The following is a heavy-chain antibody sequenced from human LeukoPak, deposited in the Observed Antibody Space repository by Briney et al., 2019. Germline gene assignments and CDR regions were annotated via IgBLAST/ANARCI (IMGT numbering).Heavy chain of an antibody. CDR3: ARGYIAALQIYYYYYYMDV. Sequence: ASVKVSCKASGYTFTNYDINWVRQATGQGLEWMGWMNPNSGNTGYAQKFQGRVTITRNTSISTAYMELSSLRSEDTAVYYCARGYIAALQIYYYYYYMDVWGKGTTVTVSS. V-gene: IGHV1-8*03. CDR2: MNPNSGNT. CDR1: GYTFTNYD. D-gene: IGHD6-6*01. J-gene: IGHJ6*03.